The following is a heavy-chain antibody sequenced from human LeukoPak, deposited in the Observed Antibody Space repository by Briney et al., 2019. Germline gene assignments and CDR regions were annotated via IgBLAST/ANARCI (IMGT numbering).Heavy chain of an antibody. CDR2: IYCSGTS. Sequence: SETLSLTCTVSGGSMNGYYWSWIRQPPGKELQRIGYIYCSGTSRYDPSLKTRVTISVDTSKNQFSLKLTSVTAADTAVYYCARVRGYCSSTICYRYYFDYWGQGTLVTVSS. D-gene: IGHD2-2*01. J-gene: IGHJ4*02. V-gene: IGHV4-59*08. CDR1: GGSMNGYY. CDR3: ARVRGYCSSTICYRYYFDY.